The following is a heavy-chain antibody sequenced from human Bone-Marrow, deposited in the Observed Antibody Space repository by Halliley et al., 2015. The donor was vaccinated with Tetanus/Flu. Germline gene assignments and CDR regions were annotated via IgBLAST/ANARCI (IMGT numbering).Heavy chain of an antibody. J-gene: IGHJ4*02. CDR3: ARGERGYSYGFVY. Sequence: RGWISDSKGLTSYAEKLQGRVTMTPDKSPSTAYMEMPGLTSDDTAVYYCARGERGYSYGFVYWGQGTLVPVSS. D-gene: IGHD5-18*01. V-gene: IGHV1-18*01. CDR2: ISDSKGLT.